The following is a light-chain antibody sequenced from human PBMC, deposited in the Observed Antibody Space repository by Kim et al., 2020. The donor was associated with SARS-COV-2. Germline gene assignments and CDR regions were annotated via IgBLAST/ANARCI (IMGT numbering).Light chain of an antibody. Sequence: QSIAISCTGTGSDVGGYDYVSWHQQRPGKAPKFIMYDVSKRPSGVSNRFSGSKSGNTASLTISGLQAEDEADYYCSSYTSSSTYVVFGGGTQLTVL. CDR3: SSYTSSSTYVV. V-gene: IGLV2-14*04. J-gene: IGLJ2*01. CDR1: GSDVGGYDY. CDR2: DVS.